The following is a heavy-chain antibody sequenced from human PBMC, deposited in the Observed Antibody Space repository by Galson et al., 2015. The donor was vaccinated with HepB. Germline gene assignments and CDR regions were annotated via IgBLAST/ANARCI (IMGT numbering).Heavy chain of an antibody. D-gene: IGHD3-10*01. CDR3: ARRKEPVVGVITIYYGMDV. CDR1: GYSFTSYW. CDR2: IDPSDSYT. J-gene: IGHJ6*02. Sequence: QSGAEVKKPGESLRISCKGSGYSFTSYWISWVRQMPGKGLEWMGTIDPSDSYTNYSPSFQGHVTISADKSISTAYLQWSSLKASDTAMYYCARRKEPVVGVITIYYGMDVWGQGTTVTVSS. V-gene: IGHV5-10-1*01.